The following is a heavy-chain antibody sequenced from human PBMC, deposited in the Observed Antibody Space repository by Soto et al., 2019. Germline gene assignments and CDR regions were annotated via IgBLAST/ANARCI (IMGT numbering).Heavy chain of an antibody. Sequence: QVQLEQSGAEVKKPGSSVKISCKASGGTLSDHGVSWLRQAPGQGLEWVGGTIPVFNTAKYAPKFQGRVTIAADKSTNIAYMELGSRRSDDTAVYYCARGVYGSGNYYTGPSAFDIWGQGTLVIVSS. CDR2: TIPVFNTA. CDR1: GGTLSDHG. CDR3: ARGVYGSGNYYTGPSAFDI. V-gene: IGHV1-69*06. D-gene: IGHD3-10*01. J-gene: IGHJ3*02.